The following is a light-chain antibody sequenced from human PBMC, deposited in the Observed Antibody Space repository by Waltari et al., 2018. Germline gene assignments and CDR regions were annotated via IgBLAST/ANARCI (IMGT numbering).Light chain of an antibody. CDR2: AAS. CDR3: QQYNSYSST. Sequence: AIRMTQSPSSLSASIGDRVTISCRASQGVSTYLAWYQQKPGKAPSLLIHAASTLQSGVPSRFSGSGTGTDFTLTINSLQPDDFATYYCQQYNSYSSTFGQGTKVEIK. CDR1: QGVSTY. V-gene: IGKV1-8*01. J-gene: IGKJ1*01.